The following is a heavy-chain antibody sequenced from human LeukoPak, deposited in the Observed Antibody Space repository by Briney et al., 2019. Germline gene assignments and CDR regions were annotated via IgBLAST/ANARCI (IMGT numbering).Heavy chain of an antibody. CDR3: ARGLGLNVAAPLDY. J-gene: IGHJ4*02. V-gene: IGHV1-18*01. D-gene: IGHD6-13*01. CDR2: ISVYNGDT. CDR1: GYPFISHG. Sequence: ASVKVSCKSSGYPFISHGITWVRQAPGQGLEWMGWISVYNGDTKYAHQLQGRVTMTTDTSTSTAYMELRSLRSDDTAVYYCARGLGLNVAAPLDYWGQGTLVTVSS.